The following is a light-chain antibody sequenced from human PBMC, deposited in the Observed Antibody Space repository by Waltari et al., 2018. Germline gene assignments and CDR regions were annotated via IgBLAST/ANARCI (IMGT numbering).Light chain of an antibody. V-gene: IGKV4-1*01. CDR1: QSVLSSSNNKNY. Sequence: DIVMTQSPDSLAVSLGERATINCKSSQSVLSSSNNKNYLAWYPQKPGQPPKPLIYWASTRESGVPDRFSGSGSGTDFTLTISSLQAEDVAVYYCQHYYTAPLTFGGGTKVEIK. J-gene: IGKJ4*01. CDR3: QHYYTAPLT. CDR2: WAS.